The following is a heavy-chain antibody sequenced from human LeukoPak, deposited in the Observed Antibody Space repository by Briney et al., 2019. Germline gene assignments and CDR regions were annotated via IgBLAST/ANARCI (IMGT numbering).Heavy chain of an antibody. J-gene: IGHJ6*03. CDR1: GGSFSGYY. CDR3: ARVLTGGFHYYYYMDV. D-gene: IGHD4-23*01. V-gene: IGHV4-34*01. Sequence: SETLSLTCAVYGGSFSGYYWSWIRQPPGKGLEWIGEINHSGSTNYNPSLKSRVTISVDTSKNQFSLKLSSVTAADTAVYYFARVLTGGFHYYYYMDVWGKGTTVTVSS. CDR2: INHSGST.